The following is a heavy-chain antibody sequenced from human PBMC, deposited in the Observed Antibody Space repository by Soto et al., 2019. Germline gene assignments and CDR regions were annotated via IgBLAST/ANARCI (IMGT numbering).Heavy chain of an antibody. CDR3: ARGGVVVVPAAMFYYGMDV. Sequence: ASVKVSCKASGYTFTGYFMHWVRQAPGQGLEWMGWINPNSGGTNYAQKFQGRVTMTRDTSISTAYMELSRLRSDDTAVYYCARGGVVVVPAAMFYYGMDVWGQGTTVTVSS. J-gene: IGHJ6*02. D-gene: IGHD2-2*01. CDR1: GYTFTGYF. V-gene: IGHV1-2*02. CDR2: INPNSGGT.